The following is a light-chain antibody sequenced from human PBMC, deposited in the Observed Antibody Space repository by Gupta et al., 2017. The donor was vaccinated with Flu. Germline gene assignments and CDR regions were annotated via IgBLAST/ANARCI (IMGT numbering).Light chain of an antibody. Sequence: DVQMTQFPSSVSASVGDRVTITCRASQDISSWLAWYQQKPGKAPKLLLWGASALERGVPSRFSGSGFGTDFTLTISSLHPDDFATYYCQQANHFPFTFGQGTXIQIK. J-gene: IGKJ2*01. CDR2: GAS. CDR1: QDISSW. CDR3: QQANHFPFT. V-gene: IGKV1D-12*01.